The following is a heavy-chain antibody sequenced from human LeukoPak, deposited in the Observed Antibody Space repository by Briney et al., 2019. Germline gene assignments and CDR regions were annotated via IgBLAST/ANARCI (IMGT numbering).Heavy chain of an antibody. Sequence: SGPTLVNPTQTLTLTCTFSGFSLSTSGVGVGWIRQPPGKALEWLALVYWNDDKRYSPSLKSRLTITKDTSKNQVVLTMTNMDPVDTATYYCAHRRLAARPFDYWGQGTLVTVSS. V-gene: IGHV2-5*01. J-gene: IGHJ4*02. CDR3: AHRRLAARPFDY. D-gene: IGHD6-6*01. CDR1: GFSLSTSGVG. CDR2: VYWNDDK.